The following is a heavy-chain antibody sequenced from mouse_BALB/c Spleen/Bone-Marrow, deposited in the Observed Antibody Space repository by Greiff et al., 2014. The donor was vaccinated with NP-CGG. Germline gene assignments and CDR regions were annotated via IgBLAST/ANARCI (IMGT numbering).Heavy chain of an antibody. V-gene: IGHV3-1*02. Sequence: DVMLVESGPDLVKPSQSLSLTCTVTGYSITSGYSWHWIRQFPGNKLEWMGYIHYSGSTNYNPSLKSRISNTRDTSKNKFFLQLKYVTTEDTATYYCAKGQGCYAMDYWGQGTSVTVSS. D-gene: IGHD3-3*01. CDR2: IHYSGST. CDR3: AKGQGCYAMDY. J-gene: IGHJ4*01. CDR1: GYSITSGYS.